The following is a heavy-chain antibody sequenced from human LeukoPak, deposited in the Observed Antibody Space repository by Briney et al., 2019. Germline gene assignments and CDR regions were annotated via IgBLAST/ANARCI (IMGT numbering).Heavy chain of an antibody. CDR1: GFTFRSYG. J-gene: IGHJ4*02. CDR3: ARVSSGGTGGSCYEPNDN. CDR2: IEDDGGEK. V-gene: IGHV3-7*01. Sequence: PGRSLRLSCAASGFTFRSYGMHWVRQAPGKGLEWVANIEDDGGEKYYVDSVKGRFSISRDNARNSLFLQMNSLRLEDTAVYYCARVSSGGTGGSCYEPNDNWGQGTLVTVSS. D-gene: IGHD2-15*01.